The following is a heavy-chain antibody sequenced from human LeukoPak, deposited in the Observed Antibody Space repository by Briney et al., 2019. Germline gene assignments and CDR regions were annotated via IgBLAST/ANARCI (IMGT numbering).Heavy chain of an antibody. D-gene: IGHD3-10*01. Sequence: ASVKVSCKASGYTFTSYAMHWVRQAPGQRLEWMGWINAGNGNTKYSQEFQGRVTITRDTSASTAYMELSSLRSEDMAVYYCARDMVRGVMSFYMDVWGKGNGHRLL. CDR1: GYTFTSYA. CDR3: ARDMVRGVMSFYMDV. V-gene: IGHV1-3*03. CDR2: INAGNGNT. J-gene: IGHJ6*03.